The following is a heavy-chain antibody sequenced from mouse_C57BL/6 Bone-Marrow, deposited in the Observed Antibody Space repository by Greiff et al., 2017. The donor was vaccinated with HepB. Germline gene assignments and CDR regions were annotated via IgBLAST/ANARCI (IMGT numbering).Heavy chain of an antibody. D-gene: IGHD2-4*01. CDR2: INSDGGST. Sequence: VQLKESGGGLVQPGESLKLSCESNEYEFPSHDMSWVRKTPEKSPELVAAINSDGGSTYYPDTMERRFIISRDNTKKTLYLQMSSLRSEDTALYYCARHGDYDGVGAMDYWGQGTSVTVSS. V-gene: IGHV5-2*01. CDR1: EYEFPSHD. J-gene: IGHJ4*01. CDR3: ARHGDYDGVGAMDY.